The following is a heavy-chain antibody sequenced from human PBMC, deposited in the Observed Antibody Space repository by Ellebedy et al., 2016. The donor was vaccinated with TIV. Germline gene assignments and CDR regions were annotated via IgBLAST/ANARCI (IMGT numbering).Heavy chain of an antibody. V-gene: IGHV1-18*04. Sequence: ASVKVSCXASGYTFTSYGISWVRQAPGQGLEWMGWISAYNGNTNYAQKLQGRVTMTTDTSTSTAYMELRSLRSDDTAVYYCATRGGPYYYYGMDVWGQGTTVTVSS. J-gene: IGHJ6*02. CDR2: ISAYNGNT. CDR3: ATRGGPYYYYGMDV. CDR1: GYTFTSYG. D-gene: IGHD3-16*01.